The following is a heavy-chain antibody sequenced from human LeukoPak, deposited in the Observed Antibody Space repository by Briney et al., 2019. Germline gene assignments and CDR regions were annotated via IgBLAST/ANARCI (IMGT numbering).Heavy chain of an antibody. V-gene: IGHV4-4*07. CDR2: IYYTGST. Sequence: PSETLSLTCTVSGGSISRYYWTWIRQPAGKGLEWIGRIYYTGSTNYSPSLKSRVTMSVDTSKSQFSLKLSSVTAADTAVYYCARVTSSWSLDNWGQGTLVTVSS. J-gene: IGHJ4*02. CDR3: ARVTSSWSLDN. CDR1: GGSISRYY. D-gene: IGHD6-13*01.